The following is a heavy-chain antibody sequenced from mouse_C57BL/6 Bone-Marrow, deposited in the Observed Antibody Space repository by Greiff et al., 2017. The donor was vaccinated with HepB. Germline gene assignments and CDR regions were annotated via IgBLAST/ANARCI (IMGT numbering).Heavy chain of an antibody. CDR1: GFTFSSYA. J-gene: IGHJ3*01. V-gene: IGHV5-9-1*02. CDR3: TGGITTVVATTRCAY. Sequence: EVKLMESGDGLVKPGGSLKLSCAASGFTFSSYAMSWVRQTPEKRLEWVAYISSGGDYIYYADTVKGRFTISRDNARNTLYLQMSSLKSEDTAMYYCTGGITTVVATTRCAYWGQGTLVTVSA. CDR2: ISSGGDYI. D-gene: IGHD1-1*01.